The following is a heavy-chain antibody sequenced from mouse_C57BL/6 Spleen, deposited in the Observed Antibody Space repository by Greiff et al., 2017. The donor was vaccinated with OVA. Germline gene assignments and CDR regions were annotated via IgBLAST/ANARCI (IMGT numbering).Heavy chain of an antibody. CDR1: GYTFTDYY. V-gene: IGHV1-26*01. D-gene: IGHD1-1*01. J-gene: IGHJ4*01. Sequence: EVQLQQSGPELVKPGASVKISCKASGYTFTDYYMNWVKQSHGKSLEWIGDINPNNGGTSYNQKFKGKATLTVDKSSSTAYMELRSLTSEDSAVYYCARGGGSSYNYYAMDYWGQGTSVTVSS. CDR3: ARGGGSSYNYYAMDY. CDR2: INPNNGGT.